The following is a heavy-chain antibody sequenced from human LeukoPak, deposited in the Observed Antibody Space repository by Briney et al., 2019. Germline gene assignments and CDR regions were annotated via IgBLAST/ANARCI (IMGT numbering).Heavy chain of an antibody. Sequence: GRSLRLSCAASGFTFDDYAMHWVRQAPGKGLESVSGISWNSGSIGYADSVKGRFTISRDNAKNSLYLQMNSLRAEDMALYYCAKDRGYDSSGYWFDYWGQGTLVTVSS. CDR1: GFTFDDYA. J-gene: IGHJ4*02. V-gene: IGHV3-9*03. D-gene: IGHD3-22*01. CDR3: AKDRGYDSSGYWFDY. CDR2: ISWNSGSI.